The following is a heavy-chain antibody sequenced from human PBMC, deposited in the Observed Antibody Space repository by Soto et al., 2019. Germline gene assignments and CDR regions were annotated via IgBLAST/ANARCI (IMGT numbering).Heavy chain of an antibody. CDR2: IYHSGST. Sequence: SETLSLTCAVSVYSISTGFNWGWIRQPPGKGLEWIGSIYHSGSTYYNLSLKSRVTISEDTSKNQISLKLISVTAADTALYYCARDWGTGFYHFEFWGQGTLGTRSS. CDR3: ARDWGTGFYHFEF. D-gene: IGHD6-19*01. J-gene: IGHJ4*02. V-gene: IGHV4-38-2*02. CDR1: VYSISTGFN.